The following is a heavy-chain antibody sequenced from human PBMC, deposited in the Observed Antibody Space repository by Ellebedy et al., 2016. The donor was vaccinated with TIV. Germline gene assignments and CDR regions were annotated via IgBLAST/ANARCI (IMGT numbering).Heavy chain of an antibody. CDR1: GFTVSSSY. CDR2: IKSKTDGGTT. Sequence: PGGSLRLSCAASGFTVSSSYMNWVRQAPGKGLEWVGRIKSKTDGGTTDYAAPVKGRFTISRDDSKNTLYLQMNSLKTEDTAVYYCTTDIAAAGPEPYYYYYGMDVWGQGTTVTVSS. CDR3: TTDIAAAGPEPYYYYYGMDV. J-gene: IGHJ6*02. V-gene: IGHV3-15*07. D-gene: IGHD6-13*01.